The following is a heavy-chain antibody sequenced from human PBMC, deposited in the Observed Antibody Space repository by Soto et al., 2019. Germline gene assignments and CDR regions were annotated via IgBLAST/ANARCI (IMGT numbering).Heavy chain of an antibody. V-gene: IGHV6-1*01. CDR2: TYYRSKWYN. CDR1: GDSVSSNSAA. D-gene: IGHD2-2*01. CDR3: ARDNDIVVVLAGSGYAMDV. J-gene: IGHJ6*02. Sequence: SPTLSLTCASSGDSVSSNSAAWNWIRQSPSRGLEWLGRTYYRSKWYNDYAVSVKSRITINPDTSKNQFSLQLNSVTPEDTAVYYCARDNDIVVVLAGSGYAMDVSGQGPTVTLSS.